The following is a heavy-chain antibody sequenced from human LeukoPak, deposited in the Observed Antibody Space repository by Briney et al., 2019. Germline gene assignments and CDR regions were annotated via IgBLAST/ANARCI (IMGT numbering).Heavy chain of an antibody. CDR1: GGSFSGYY. CDR3: ARRTFTMVRGVPHNWFDP. Sequence: PSETQSLTCAVYGGSFSGYYWSWIRQPPGKGLEWIGEINHSGSTNYNPSLKSRVTISVDTSKNQFSLKLSSVTAADTAVYYCARRTFTMVRGVPHNWFDPWGQGTLVTVSS. CDR2: INHSGST. V-gene: IGHV4-34*01. J-gene: IGHJ5*02. D-gene: IGHD3-10*01.